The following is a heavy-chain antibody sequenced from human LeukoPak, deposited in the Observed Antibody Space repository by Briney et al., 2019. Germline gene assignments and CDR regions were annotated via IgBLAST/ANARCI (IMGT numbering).Heavy chain of an antibody. J-gene: IGHJ4*02. CDR2: SNAAGSPV. Sequence: PGGSLRLSCTGSGFTFSNYRMNWVRQAPGEGLEWISYSNAAGSPVSYAESVQGRFTISRDNAKNSLYLQMNSLRDDDTAVYYCARDRSLSVAGTFDYWGQGSLVTVSS. V-gene: IGHV3-48*02. D-gene: IGHD6-19*01. CDR3: ARDRSLSVAGTFDY. CDR1: GFTFSNYR.